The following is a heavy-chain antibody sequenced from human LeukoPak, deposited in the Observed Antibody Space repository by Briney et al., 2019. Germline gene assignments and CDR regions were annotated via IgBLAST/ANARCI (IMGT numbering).Heavy chain of an antibody. CDR1: GGTFSSYA. D-gene: IGHD3-3*01. CDR2: IIPIFGAA. Sequence: GASVKVSCKASGGTFSSYAISWVRHAPGQGLEWMGGIIPIFGAATYAQKFQGRVTITADESTSTAYMELSSLRSEDTAVYYCAREKTSGITIFGVAPRFYYYMDVWGKGTTVTVSS. J-gene: IGHJ6*03. CDR3: AREKTSGITIFGVAPRFYYYMDV. V-gene: IGHV1-69*13.